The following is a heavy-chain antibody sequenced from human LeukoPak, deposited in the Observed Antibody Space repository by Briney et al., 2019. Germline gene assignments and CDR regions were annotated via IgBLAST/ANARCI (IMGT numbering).Heavy chain of an antibody. D-gene: IGHD6-19*01. J-gene: IGHJ4*02. Sequence: ASVKVSCKVSGYTLTELSMHWVRQAPGKGLEWMGGFDPEDGETIYAQKFQGRVTMTEDTSTDTAYMELSSLRSEDTAVYYCATCGYSSGWYLCGDYWGQGTLVTVSS. CDR1: GYTLTELS. CDR2: FDPEDGET. CDR3: ATCGYSSGWYLCGDY. V-gene: IGHV1-24*01.